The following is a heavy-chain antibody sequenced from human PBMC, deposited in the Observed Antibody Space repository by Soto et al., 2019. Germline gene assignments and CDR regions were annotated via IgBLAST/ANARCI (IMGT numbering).Heavy chain of an antibody. CDR2: VSASGRSR. CDR3: AKDGNWLDVYYDV. Sequence: EVQLLESGGGLVQPGGSLRLSCVRSGIEFSNYAMSWVRQAPGKGLEWVSIVSASGRSRYHADSVKGRFTISRDNSKNTLYLHMTNLRAEDTAVYYCAKDGNWLDVYYDVWGQGTPVTVSS. V-gene: IGHV3-23*01. D-gene: IGHD3-16*01. CDR1: GIEFSNYA. J-gene: IGHJ4*02.